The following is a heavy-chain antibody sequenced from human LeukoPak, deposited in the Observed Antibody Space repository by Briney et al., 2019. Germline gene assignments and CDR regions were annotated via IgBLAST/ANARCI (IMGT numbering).Heavy chain of an antibody. Sequence: SETLSLTCTVFGDSVTGYYLNWVRQPPGKGLEWIGHIYKIGTTNYNPSLKSRVTMSVDTSKNQFSVKLNSVAAADTAVYYCARSYNNGYYEDYWGQGTLVTVSS. J-gene: IGHJ4*02. CDR3: ARSYNNGYYEDY. CDR2: IYKIGTT. V-gene: IGHV4-4*09. D-gene: IGHD6-19*01. CDR1: GDSVTGYY.